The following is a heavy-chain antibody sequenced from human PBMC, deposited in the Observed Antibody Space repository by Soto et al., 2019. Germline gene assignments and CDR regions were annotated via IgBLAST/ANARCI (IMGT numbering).Heavy chain of an antibody. D-gene: IGHD4-17*01. V-gene: IGHV1-2*02. CDR1: GYTLTDNY. CDR2: INPNGGT. J-gene: IGHJ4*02. CDR3: ARSLTTLTTLIDY. Sequence: ASVQVTCKASGYTLTDNYMHWVREAPGQGLEWMGWINPNGGTNYAQKFQGRVTMTRDPSISTAYMELGRLRSDDTAVYYCARSLTTLTTLIDYWGQGTLVTVSS.